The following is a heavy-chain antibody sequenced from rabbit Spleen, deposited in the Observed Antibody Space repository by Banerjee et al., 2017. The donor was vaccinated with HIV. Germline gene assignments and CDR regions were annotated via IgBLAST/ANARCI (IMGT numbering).Heavy chain of an antibody. CDR3: ARDLIAVIGWNFNL. J-gene: IGHJ4*01. D-gene: IGHD1-1*01. CDR2: INIVTGKS. CDR1: EVSLNDKEV. Sequence: EQLGESGGGLVKPEGSLKLTCKASEVSLNDKEVMCWVRQAPGKGLEWIACINIVTGKSVYASWAKGRFTMSRTSSTTVTLQMTSLTAADTATYFCARDLIAVIGWNFNLWGQGTLVTVS. V-gene: IGHV1S45*01.